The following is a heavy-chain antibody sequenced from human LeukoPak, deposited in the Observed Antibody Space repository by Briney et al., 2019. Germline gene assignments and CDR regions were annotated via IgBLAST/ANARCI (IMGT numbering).Heavy chain of an antibody. Sequence: SQTLSLTCVVSGGSISSGGYSWSWIRQPPGKGLEWIGYIYHSGSTYYNPSLKSRVTISVDRSKNQFSLKLSSVTAADTAVYYCARGGRWELRGDHFDYWGQGTLVTVSS. V-gene: IGHV4-30-2*01. CDR1: GGSISSGGYS. J-gene: IGHJ4*02. CDR2: IYHSGST. D-gene: IGHD1-26*01. CDR3: ARGGRWELRGDHFDY.